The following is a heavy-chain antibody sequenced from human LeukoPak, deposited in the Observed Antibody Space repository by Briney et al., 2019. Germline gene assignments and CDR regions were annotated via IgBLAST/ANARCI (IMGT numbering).Heavy chain of an antibody. D-gene: IGHD4-17*01. CDR2: IWYDGSNK. Sequence: GGSLRLSCAASGFTFSSYGMHWVRQAPGKGLEWVAVIWYDGSNKYYADSVKGRFTISRDNSKNTLYLQMNSLRAEDTAVYYCAKARDYGDYPHWGQGTLVTVSS. CDR3: AKARDYGDYPH. V-gene: IGHV3-33*06. J-gene: IGHJ4*02. CDR1: GFTFSSYG.